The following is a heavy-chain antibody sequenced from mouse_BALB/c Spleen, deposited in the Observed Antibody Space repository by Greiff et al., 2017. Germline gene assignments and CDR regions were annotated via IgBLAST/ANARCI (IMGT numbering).Heavy chain of an antibody. CDR2: IYPYNGGT. D-gene: IGHD2-4*01. V-gene: IGHV1S29*02. Sequence: EVQLQESGPELVKPGASVKISCKASGYTFTDYNMHWVKQSHGKSLEWIGYIYPYNGGTGYNQKFKSKATLTVDNSSSTAYMELRSLTSEDSAVYYCARFSYYDYDEGGYYYAMDYWGQGTSVTVSS. CDR3: ARFSYYDYDEGGYYYAMDY. CDR1: GYTFTDYN. J-gene: IGHJ4*01.